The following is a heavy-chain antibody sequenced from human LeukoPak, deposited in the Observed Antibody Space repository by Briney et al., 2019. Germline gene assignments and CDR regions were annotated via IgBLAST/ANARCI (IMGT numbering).Heavy chain of an antibody. V-gene: IGHV4-34*01. J-gene: IGHJ4*02. CDR2: INHSGST. CDR3: GRGPSPDY. Sequence: PSETLSLTCAVYGGSFSGYYWSWIRQPPGKGLEWIGEINHSGSTNYNPSLKSRVTISVDTSKNQFSLKLSSVTAADTAVYYCGRGPSPDYWGQGTLVTVST. CDR1: GGSFSGYY.